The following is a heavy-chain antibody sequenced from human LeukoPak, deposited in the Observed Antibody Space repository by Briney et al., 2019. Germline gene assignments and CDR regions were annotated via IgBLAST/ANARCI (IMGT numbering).Heavy chain of an antibody. V-gene: IGHV3-23*01. D-gene: IGHD2-2*01. CDR1: GFTFNNYA. CDR2: ISGGGGST. Sequence: GGSLRLSCAASGFTFNNYAVSWVRQSPGKGLEWVSAISGGGGSTYYADSVRGRFTISRDNSKNILYLQMNSLRAEDTAVYYCARDLSAAPVPAALPGSWFDPWGQGTLVTVSS. CDR3: ARDLSAAPVPAALPGSWFDP. J-gene: IGHJ5*02.